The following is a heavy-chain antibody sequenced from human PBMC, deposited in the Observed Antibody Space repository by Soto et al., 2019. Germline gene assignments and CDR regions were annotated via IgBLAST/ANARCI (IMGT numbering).Heavy chain of an antibody. J-gene: IGHJ5*01. CDR3: ARSPYCRGGSCYRNNWFYF. V-gene: IGHV4-59*08. Sequence: SETLSLTCTVSGGSISSYYWSWIRQPPGKGLEWIGYIYYSGSTNYNPSLKSRVTISVDTSKNQFSLKLSSVTAADTAVYYCARSPYCRGGSCYRNNWFYFWGQGSLVTVSS. CDR1: GGSISSYY. D-gene: IGHD2-15*01. CDR2: IYYSGST.